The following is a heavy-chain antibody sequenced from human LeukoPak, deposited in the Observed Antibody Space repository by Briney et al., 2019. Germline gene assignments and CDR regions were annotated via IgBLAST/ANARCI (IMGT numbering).Heavy chain of an antibody. CDR3: SLVVVAATDYYYYGRDV. Sequence: ASVKVSCKASGYTFTSYAMNWVRQAPGQGLEWMGWINTNTGNPTYAQGFTGRFVFSLDTSVSTAYLQISSLKAEDTAVYYCSLVVVAATDYYYYGRDVWGQGTTVTVSS. CDR1: GYTFTSYA. D-gene: IGHD2-15*01. CDR2: INTNTGNP. J-gene: IGHJ6*02. V-gene: IGHV7-4-1*02.